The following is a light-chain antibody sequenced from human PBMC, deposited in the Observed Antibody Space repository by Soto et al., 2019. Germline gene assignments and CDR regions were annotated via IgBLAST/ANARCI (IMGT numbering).Light chain of an antibody. J-gene: IGKJ1*01. Sequence: DIQMTQSPSSLSASVGDRVTITCRASQGISNYLAWYQQQPWKVPKLLKYLASTLQSGVPSRFSGSGSGTDFTLTISSLQPKDVATYYWQKYNSAPWTFGQGTKVEIK. CDR1: QGISNY. V-gene: IGKV1-27*01. CDR3: QKYNSAPWT. CDR2: LAS.